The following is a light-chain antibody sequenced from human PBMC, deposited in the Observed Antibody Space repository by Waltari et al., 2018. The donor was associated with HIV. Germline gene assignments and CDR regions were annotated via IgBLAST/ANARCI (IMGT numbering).Light chain of an antibody. J-gene: IGLJ1*01. CDR3: SSYAGSRDV. V-gene: IGLV2-8*01. CDR2: EVS. CDR1: SSDVGGYNY. Sequence: QSALTQPPSASGSPGQSVTISCTGTSSDVGGYNYVSWYQQHPGKAPKLMIYEVSKRPSGVPDRCFGSKSGNTASLTVSGLQAEDEADYYCSSYAGSRDVFGTGTKVTVL.